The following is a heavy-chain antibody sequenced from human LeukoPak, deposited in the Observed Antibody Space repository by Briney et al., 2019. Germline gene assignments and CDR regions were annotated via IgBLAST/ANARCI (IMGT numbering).Heavy chain of an antibody. V-gene: IGHV3-30*02. D-gene: IGHD2-2*01. CDR2: IRYDGSNK. J-gene: IGHJ6*03. Sequence: GGSLRLSFAASGFTFSSYGMHWVRQAPGKGLEWVAFIRYDGSNKYYADSVKGRFTISRDNSKNTLYLQMNRLRAEDTAVYYCAKDGVVVPAAPNYYYYYSMDVWGKGTTVTVSS. CDR1: GFTFSSYG. CDR3: AKDGVVVPAAPNYYYYYSMDV.